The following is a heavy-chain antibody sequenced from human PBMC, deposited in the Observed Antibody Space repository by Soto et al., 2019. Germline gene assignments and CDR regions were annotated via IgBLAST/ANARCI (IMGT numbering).Heavy chain of an antibody. V-gene: IGHV3-30*18. CDR3: AKDLRYSGYRYGMDV. CDR2: ISYDGSNK. Sequence: GGSLRLSCAGSGFIFHLYAMSWVRQAPGKGLEWVAVISYDGSNKYYADSVKGRFTISRDNSKNTLYLQMNSLRAEDTAVYCCAKDLRYSGYRYGMDVWGQGTTVTVS. J-gene: IGHJ6*02. CDR1: GFIFHLYA. D-gene: IGHD5-12*01.